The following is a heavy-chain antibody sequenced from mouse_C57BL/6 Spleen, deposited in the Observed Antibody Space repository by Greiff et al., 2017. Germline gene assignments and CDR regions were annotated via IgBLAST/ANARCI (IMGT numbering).Heavy chain of an antibody. D-gene: IGHD2-5*01. J-gene: IGHJ4*01. CDR1: GYAFSSYW. Sequence: QVQLKESGAELVKPGASVKISCKASGYAFSSYWMNWVKQRPGKGLEWIGQIYPGDGDTNYNGKFKGKATLTADKSSSTAYMQLSSLTSEDSAVYFCARYYYSNYPYAMDYWGQGTSVTVSS. CDR2: IYPGDGDT. V-gene: IGHV1-80*01. CDR3: ARYYYSNYPYAMDY.